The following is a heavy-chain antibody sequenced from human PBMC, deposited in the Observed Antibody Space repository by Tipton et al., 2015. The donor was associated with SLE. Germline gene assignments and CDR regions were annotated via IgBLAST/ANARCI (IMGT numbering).Heavy chain of an antibody. D-gene: IGHD5-24*01. V-gene: IGHV3-21*01. CDR2: ISSSSSYI. J-gene: IGHJ4*02. CDR3: AKDPDVEMATIPDY. CDR1: GFTFSSYS. Sequence: GSLRLSCAASGFTFSSYSMNWVRQAPGKGLEWVSSISSSSSYIYYADSVKGRFTISRDNAKNSLYLQMNSLRAEDTAVYYCAKDPDVEMATIPDYWGQGTLVTVSS.